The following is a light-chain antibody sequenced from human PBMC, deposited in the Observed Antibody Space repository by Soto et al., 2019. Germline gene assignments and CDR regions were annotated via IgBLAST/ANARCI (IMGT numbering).Light chain of an antibody. CDR3: QQYNPYSPWT. J-gene: IGKJ1*01. CDR1: QSVDSTY. CDR2: ATS. Sequence: EIVLTQSPVTLSLSPGERATLSCRASQSVDSTYLAWYQQKPDQSPRLLIYATSTRATGIPARFSGSGSGTDFTLTISSLQPDDFATYYCQQYNPYSPWTFGQGTKVDIK. V-gene: IGKV3-20*01.